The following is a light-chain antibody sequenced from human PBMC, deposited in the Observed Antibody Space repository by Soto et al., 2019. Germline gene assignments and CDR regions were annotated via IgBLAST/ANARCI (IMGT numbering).Light chain of an antibody. CDR2: EVS. V-gene: IGLV2-8*01. CDR1: SSDVGAYKY. Sequence: QSALTQPPSASGSPGQSVTISCTGTSSDVGAYKYVSWYQQYPGKAPKLMIYEVSKRPSGVPDRFSGYKSGNTASLTVSGLQAEDDADYYCTSYAGSNIWVFGGGTNLTVL. CDR3: TSYAGSNIWV. J-gene: IGLJ3*02.